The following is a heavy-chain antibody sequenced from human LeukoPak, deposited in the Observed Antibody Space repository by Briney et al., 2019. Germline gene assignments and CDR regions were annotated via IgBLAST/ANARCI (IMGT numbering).Heavy chain of an antibody. CDR2: IKSKTDGGTT. D-gene: IGHD5-18*01. CDR1: GFTFSNAW. J-gene: IGHJ4*02. CDR3: TNSYDFTYYFDY. Sequence: PGGSLRLSCAASGFTFSNAWMSWVRQAPEKGLEWVGRIKSKTDGGTTDYAAPVKGRFTISRDDSKNTLYLQMNSLKTEDTAVYYCTNSYDFTYYFDYCGQGTLVTVSS. V-gene: IGHV3-15*01.